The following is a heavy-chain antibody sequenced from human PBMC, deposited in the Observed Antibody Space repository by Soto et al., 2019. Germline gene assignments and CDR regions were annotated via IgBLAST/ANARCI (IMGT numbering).Heavy chain of an antibody. CDR1: GASFSPNC. J-gene: IGHJ4*02. Sequence: PSETLSLTCTVSGASFSPNCWSWIRQPPGKGLEWIGSIYYGGTARHNPSLKSRVTISVDTSKTQFSLRLSSVTAADTAVYYCARHTPAISISDHWGQGTLVTVSS. D-gene: IGHD2-15*01. V-gene: IGHV4-59*08. CDR3: ARHTPAISISDH. CDR2: IYYGGTA.